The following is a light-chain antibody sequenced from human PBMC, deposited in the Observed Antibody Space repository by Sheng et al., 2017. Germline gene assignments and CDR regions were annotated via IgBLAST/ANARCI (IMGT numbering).Light chain of an antibody. CDR2: GAS. V-gene: IGKV3-15*01. CDR3: QQYNNWPWT. Sequence: EIVMTQSPATLSVSPGERATLSCRASQSVSSSLAWYQQKPGQAPRLLIYGASTRATGIPARFGGSGSGTQFTLTISSLQSEDFAVYYCQQYNNWPWTFGQGTKVEIQ. J-gene: IGKJ1*01. CDR1: QSVSSS.